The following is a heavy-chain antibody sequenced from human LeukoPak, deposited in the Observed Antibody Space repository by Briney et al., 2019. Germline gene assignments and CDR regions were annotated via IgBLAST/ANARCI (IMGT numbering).Heavy chain of an antibody. D-gene: IGHD6-6*01. CDR3: AKDRSIAAPLVDY. CDR1: GFTFSSYS. Sequence: GGSLRLSCAASGFTFSSYSMNWVRQAPGKGLEWVSYISSSSSTIYYADSVKGRFTISRDNSKNTLYLQMNSLRAEDTAVYYCAKDRSIAAPLVDYWGQGTLVTVSS. V-gene: IGHV3-48*01. J-gene: IGHJ4*02. CDR2: ISSSSSTI.